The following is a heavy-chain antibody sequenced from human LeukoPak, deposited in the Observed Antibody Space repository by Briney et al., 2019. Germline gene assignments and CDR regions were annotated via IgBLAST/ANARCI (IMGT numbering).Heavy chain of an antibody. J-gene: IGHJ4*02. D-gene: IGHD6-25*01. V-gene: IGHV1-2*02. CDR1: EYTFTGYY. CDR3: ASGIDRTGSTPFGY. Sequence: ASVKVSCTASEYTFTGYYIHWVRQDPGQGLEWMGWIKPNSGGTNYAQKFQGRVTLTRDTSISTADMDLSRLGSDDTAVYYCASGIDRTGSTPFGYWGQGTLVTVSS. CDR2: IKPNSGGT.